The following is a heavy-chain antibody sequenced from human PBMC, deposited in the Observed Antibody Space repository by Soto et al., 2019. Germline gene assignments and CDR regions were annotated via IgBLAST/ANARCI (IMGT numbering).Heavy chain of an antibody. CDR1: GFSLSTSRVS. CDR3: ARGATGSGAFDI. CDR2: IYWDDDK. J-gene: IGHJ3*02. Sequence: QITLKESGPTLVKPTQTLTLTCTFSGFSLSTSRVSVGWIRQPPGKALEWLALIYWDDDKRYSPSLKSRLTITKDTSKNQVVLTMTCVDPVDTATSYCARGATGSGAFDIWGQGTMVTVSS. D-gene: IGHD5-12*01. V-gene: IGHV2-5*02.